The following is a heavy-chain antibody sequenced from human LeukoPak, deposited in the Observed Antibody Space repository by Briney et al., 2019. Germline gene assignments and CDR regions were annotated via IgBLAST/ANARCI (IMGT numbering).Heavy chain of an antibody. J-gene: IGHJ4*02. CDR3: ASTPSVPGYYGSGSYYNPNDY. Sequence: GESLKISCKGSGYSFTSYWIGWVRQMPGKGLEWMGIIYPGDSDTRYSPSFQGQVTISADKSISTAYLQWSSLKASDTDMYCCASTPSVPGYYGSGSYYNPNDYWGQGTLVTVSS. CDR1: GYSFTSYW. D-gene: IGHD3-10*01. V-gene: IGHV5-51*01. CDR2: IYPGDSDT.